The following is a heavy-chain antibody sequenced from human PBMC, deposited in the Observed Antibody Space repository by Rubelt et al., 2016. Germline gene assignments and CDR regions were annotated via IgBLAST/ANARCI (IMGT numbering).Heavy chain of an antibody. J-gene: IGHJ4*02. CDR3: ERGPKTGGCDY. Sequence: QVQLVQSGAEVKKPGASVKVSCKASGYTFTAYYIHWVRQAPGQGLEWLGWINPNSGGTKYAQRFQGRVTMTRDSAIRTVAMGLGTVGSDDTAVYYCERGPKTGGCDYWGQGTLVTVSS. V-gene: IGHV1-2*02. D-gene: IGHD7-27*01. CDR2: INPNSGGT. CDR1: GYTFTAYY.